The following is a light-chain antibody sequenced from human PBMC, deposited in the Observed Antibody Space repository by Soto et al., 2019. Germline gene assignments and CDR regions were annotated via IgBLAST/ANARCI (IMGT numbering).Light chain of an antibody. J-gene: IGKJ1*01. CDR2: GAS. Sequence: EIVLTQSPGTLSLSPGERATLSCRASQSVSNSYIAWYQQKPGQAPRLLIYGASSRATGIPDRFSGSGSGTDFTLPSSRLEPEDFAVYYCQQYGSSPWTFGQGTKVEIK. CDR3: QQYGSSPWT. CDR1: QSVSNSY. V-gene: IGKV3-20*01.